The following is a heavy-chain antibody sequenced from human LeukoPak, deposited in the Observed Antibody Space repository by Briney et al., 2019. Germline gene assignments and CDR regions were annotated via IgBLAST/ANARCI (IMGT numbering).Heavy chain of an antibody. J-gene: IGHJ4*02. Sequence: GGSLRLSCAASGFTFDDSDMHWVRQAPGKGLEWVSLISGDGGSTKYVDSVKGRFTISRDNSKNSLYLQMNSLRTEDTALYYCAKECSGGSCWGDSWGQGTLVTVSS. D-gene: IGHD2-15*01. V-gene: IGHV3-43*02. CDR3: AKECSGGSCWGDS. CDR1: GFTFDDSD. CDR2: ISGDGGST.